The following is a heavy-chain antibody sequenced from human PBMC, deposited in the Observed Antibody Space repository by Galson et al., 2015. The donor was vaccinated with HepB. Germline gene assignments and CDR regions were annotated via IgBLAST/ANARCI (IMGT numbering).Heavy chain of an antibody. CDR1: GFIFRHHA. CDR2: INGRGSTR. D-gene: IGHD3-16*01. CDR3: VKEGAWFGGDWFDP. Sequence: SLRLSCAGSGFIFRHHAMAWIRQAPGKGLGWVSGINGRGSTRSYSDAVKGRFSISRDNSKDTVFLQMDNLRPEDTAVYYCVKEGAWFGGDWFDPWGQGALVTVS. J-gene: IGHJ5*02. V-gene: IGHV3-23*01.